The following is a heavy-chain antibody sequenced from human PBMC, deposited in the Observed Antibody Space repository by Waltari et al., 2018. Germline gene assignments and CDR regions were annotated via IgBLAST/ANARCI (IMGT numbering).Heavy chain of an antibody. CDR3: ARDRTG. J-gene: IGHJ4*02. Sequence: QVQLMQSGPEVRSPGASVKLSCKASGYTLSNYYLHWVRQAPGQGLEWIGIVDPSGTTTTYAQKFQGRVTITADKSTSTAYMELSSLRSEDTAVYYCARDRTGWGQGTLVTVSS. V-gene: IGHV1-46*01. D-gene: IGHD1-1*01. CDR2: VDPSGTTT. CDR1: GYTLSNYY.